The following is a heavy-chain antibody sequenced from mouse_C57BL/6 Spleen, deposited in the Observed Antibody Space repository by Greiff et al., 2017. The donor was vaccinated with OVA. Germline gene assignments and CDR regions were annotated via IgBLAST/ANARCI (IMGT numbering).Heavy chain of an antibody. D-gene: IGHD2-3*01. CDR3: ARDHDGSFDY. J-gene: IGHJ2*01. CDR1: GFTFSDFY. Sequence: EVQGVESGGGLVQSGRSLRLSCATSGFTFSDFYMEWVRQAPGKGLEWIAASRNKANNYTTEYSASVKGRFIVSRDTSQSILYLQMNALRAEDTAIYYCARDHDGSFDYWGQGTTLTVSS. CDR2: SRNKANNYTT. V-gene: IGHV7-1*01.